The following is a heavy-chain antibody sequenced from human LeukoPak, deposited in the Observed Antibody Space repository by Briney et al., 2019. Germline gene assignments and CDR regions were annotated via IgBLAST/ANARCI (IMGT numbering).Heavy chain of an antibody. J-gene: IGHJ4*02. V-gene: IGHV1-18*01. CDR3: ARGSTKYSSGWPYFDC. D-gene: IGHD6-19*01. CDR1: GYTFGNYG. Sequence: ASVKLSCKASGYTFGNYGISWVRQAPGQGLEWMGWITTSNGNTKYAPKSQGRVTMTTDTSTGTVYMELRRLRSDDTAVYFCARGSTKYSSGWPYFDCWGQGTLVTVS. CDR2: ITTSNGNT.